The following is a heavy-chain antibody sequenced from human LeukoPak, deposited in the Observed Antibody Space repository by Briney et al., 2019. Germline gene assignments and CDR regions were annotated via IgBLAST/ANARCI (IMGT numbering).Heavy chain of an antibody. Sequence: GGSLRLSCAASGFTFSSYGMHWVRLAPGKGLEWVAVISYDGSNKYYADSVKGRFTISRDNSKNTLYLQMNSLRAEDTAVYYCAKDRVEVAATVYYYGMDVWGQGTTVTVSS. CDR1: GFTFSSYG. V-gene: IGHV3-30*18. CDR2: ISYDGSNK. D-gene: IGHD2-15*01. J-gene: IGHJ6*02. CDR3: AKDRVEVAATVYYYGMDV.